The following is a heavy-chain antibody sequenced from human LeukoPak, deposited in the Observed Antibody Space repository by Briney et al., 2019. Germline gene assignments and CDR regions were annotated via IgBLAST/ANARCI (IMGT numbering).Heavy chain of an antibody. CDR3: AKDPSFYCTGGSCHSKYYFDD. V-gene: IGHV3-23*01. Sequence: GGSLRLSCAASGFTFSSYGMSWVRQASGKGLEWVSAISGSGDSTYHADSVKGRFTISRDNSKNTLYLQMNSLRAEDTALYYCAKDPSFYCTGGSCHSKYYFDDWGQGTLVTVSS. J-gene: IGHJ4*02. CDR2: ISGSGDST. CDR1: GFTFSSYG. D-gene: IGHD2-15*01.